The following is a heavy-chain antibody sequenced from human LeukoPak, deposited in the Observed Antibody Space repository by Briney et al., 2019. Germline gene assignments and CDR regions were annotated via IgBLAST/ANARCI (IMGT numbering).Heavy chain of an antibody. CDR3: ARGGGYGLRYFDY. J-gene: IGHJ4*02. CDR1: GFTFSSYA. V-gene: IGHV3-30*04. D-gene: IGHD5-12*01. Sequence: GGSLRLPCAASGFTFSSYAMHWVRQAPGKGLEWVAVISYDGSNKYYADSVKGRFTISRDNSKSTLYLQMNSLRAEDTAVYYCARGGGYGLRYFDYWGQGTLVTVSS. CDR2: ISYDGSNK.